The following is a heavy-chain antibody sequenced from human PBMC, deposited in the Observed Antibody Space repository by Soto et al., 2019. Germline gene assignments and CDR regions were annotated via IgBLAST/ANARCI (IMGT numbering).Heavy chain of an antibody. J-gene: IGHJ4*02. CDR3: ATRTYSTGWYSAGFDH. V-gene: IGHV5-51*01. CDR2: IYPGDSDT. CDR1: GYSFTSYW. D-gene: IGHD6-19*01. Sequence: GESLKISCKGSGYSFTSYWIGWVRQMPGKGLEWMGIIYPGDSDTRYSPSFQGQVTISADKSISTAYLQWSSLKASDTAMYYCATRTYSTGWYSAGFDHWGQGALVTVSS.